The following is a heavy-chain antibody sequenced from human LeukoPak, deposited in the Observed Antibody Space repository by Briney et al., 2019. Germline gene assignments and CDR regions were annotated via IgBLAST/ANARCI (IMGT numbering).Heavy chain of an antibody. V-gene: IGHV4-38-2*02. CDR2: IYHSGST. J-gene: IGHJ4*02. CDR3: ARDGPRRTYFFDY. CDR1: GYSISSGYY. D-gene: IGHD3-9*01. Sequence: SETLSLTCTVSGYSISSGYYWGWIRQPPGKGLEWIGSIYHSGSTYYNPSLKSRVTISVDTSKNQFSLKLSSVTAADTAIYYCARDGPRRTYFFDYWGQGTLVTVSS.